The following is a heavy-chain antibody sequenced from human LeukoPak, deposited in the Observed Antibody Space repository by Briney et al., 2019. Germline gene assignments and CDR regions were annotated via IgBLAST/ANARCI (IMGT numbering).Heavy chain of an antibody. Sequence: PSETLSLTCTVSGGSISSYYWSWIRQPPGKGLEWIGYIYYSGSTNYNPSLKSRVTVSVDTSKNQFSLKLNSVTATDTAVYFCARDKGGEAAFDTWGQGTMVTVSS. CDR2: IYYSGST. D-gene: IGHD2-21*01. J-gene: IGHJ3*02. CDR3: ARDKGGEAAFDT. CDR1: GGSISSYY. V-gene: IGHV4-59*01.